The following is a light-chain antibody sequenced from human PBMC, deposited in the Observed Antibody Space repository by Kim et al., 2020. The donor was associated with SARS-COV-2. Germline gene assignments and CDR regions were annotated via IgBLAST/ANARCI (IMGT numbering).Light chain of an antibody. CDR3: QSYDSSLSGSRV. CDR2: DNT. CDR1: SSNIGAGYV. J-gene: IGLJ3*02. Sequence: VTISCTVSSSNIGAGYVVHWYQQFPGTAPKLLIYDNTNRPSGVPDRFSGSKSGTSASLAITGLQAEDEADYYCQSYDSSLSGSRVFGGGTQLTVL. V-gene: IGLV1-40*01.